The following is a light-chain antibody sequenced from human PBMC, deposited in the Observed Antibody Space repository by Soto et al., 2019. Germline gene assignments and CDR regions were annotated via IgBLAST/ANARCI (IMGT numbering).Light chain of an antibody. CDR3: QHYINYPLT. CDR2: KAS. CDR1: QSVDSW. J-gene: IGKJ5*01. Sequence: DLQMTQSPSTLSASVGDRVIITCRASQSVDSWLAWYHQKPGKAPKLLIYKASTLETGVPSRFSGSGSGTEFTLTINSLQPDDFGTYYCQHYINYPLTFGQGTRLEIK. V-gene: IGKV1-5*03.